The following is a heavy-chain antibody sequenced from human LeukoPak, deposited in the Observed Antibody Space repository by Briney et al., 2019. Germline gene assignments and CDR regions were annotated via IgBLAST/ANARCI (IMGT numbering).Heavy chain of an antibody. CDR1: GGSVNSGSYY. D-gene: IGHD1-26*01. V-gene: IGHV4-61*01. J-gene: IGHJ4*02. Sequence: SETLSLTCTVSGGSVNSGSYYWNWIRQPPGKGLEWIGYIYYSGSTNYDPSLKSRVTISVDTSKNQFSLKLSSVTAADTAVYYCARAAYSGSYHSDYWGQGTLVTVSS. CDR2: IYYSGST. CDR3: ARAAYSGSYHSDY.